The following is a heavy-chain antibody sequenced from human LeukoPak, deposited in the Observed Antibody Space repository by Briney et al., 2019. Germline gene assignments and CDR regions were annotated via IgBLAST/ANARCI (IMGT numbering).Heavy chain of an antibody. J-gene: IGHJ5*02. D-gene: IGHD2-15*01. Sequence: SETLSLTCTVSGGSISSSSYYWGWIRQPPGKGLEWIGSIYYSGSTYYNPSLKSRVTISVDTSKNQFSLKLSSVTAADTAVYYCARHSGYCSGGSCYPNWFDPWGQEPWSPSPQ. CDR2: IYYSGST. V-gene: IGHV4-39*01. CDR1: GGSISSSSYY. CDR3: ARHSGYCSGGSCYPNWFDP.